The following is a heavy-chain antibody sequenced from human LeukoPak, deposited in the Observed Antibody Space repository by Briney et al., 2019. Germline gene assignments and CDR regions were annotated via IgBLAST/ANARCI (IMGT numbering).Heavy chain of an antibody. Sequence: PGGSLRLSCAASGFTFSSYAMSWVRQAPGKGLEWVSAISGSGGSTYYAGSVKGRFTISRDNSKNTLYLQMNSLRAEDTAVYYCAKLVVVRGYFDYWGQGTLVTVSS. CDR3: AKLVVVRGYFDY. V-gene: IGHV3-23*01. D-gene: IGHD3-22*01. CDR2: ISGSGGST. CDR1: GFTFSSYA. J-gene: IGHJ4*02.